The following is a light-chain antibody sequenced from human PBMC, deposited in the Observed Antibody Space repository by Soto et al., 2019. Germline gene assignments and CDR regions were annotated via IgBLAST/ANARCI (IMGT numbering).Light chain of an antibody. J-gene: IGKJ1*01. CDR1: QSVRTY. CDR3: QQYGSSGT. CDR2: DAS. V-gene: IGKV3-20*01. Sequence: EIVLTQSPVTLSLSPGERATLSFRASQSVRTYLAWYQVKPGQAPRLLIYDASRRASGVPARFSGSGSGTDFTLTISSLEPEDFAVYYCQQYGSSGTFGQGTKVDIK.